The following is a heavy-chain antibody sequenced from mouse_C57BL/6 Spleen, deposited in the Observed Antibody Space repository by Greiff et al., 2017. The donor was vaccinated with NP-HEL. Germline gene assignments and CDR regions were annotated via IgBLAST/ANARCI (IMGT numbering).Heavy chain of an antibody. CDR2: IYPGDGDT. J-gene: IGHJ2*01. CDR3: ARSRITTVAEDYFDY. CDR1: GYAFSSYW. V-gene: IGHV1-80*01. D-gene: IGHD1-1*01. Sequence: VQLQQSGAELVKPGASVKISCKASGYAFSSYWMNWVKQRPGKGLEWIGQIYPGDGDTNYNGKFKGKATLTADKSSSTAYMQLSSLTSEDSAVYFCARSRITTVAEDYFDYWGQGTTLTVSA.